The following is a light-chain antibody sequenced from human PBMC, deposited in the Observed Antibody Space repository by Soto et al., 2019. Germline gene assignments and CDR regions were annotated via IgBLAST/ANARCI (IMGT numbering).Light chain of an antibody. CDR3: QQYNNWPLT. Sequence: EIVMTQSPATLSVSPGERATLSCRASQSINSNLAWYQQKPGQAPRLLIYGASTRATGIPARFSGSGSGTEFTLIISSLQSEDFAVYYCQQYNNWPLTFGQGTKVEIK. J-gene: IGKJ1*01. CDR1: QSINSN. V-gene: IGKV3-15*01. CDR2: GAS.